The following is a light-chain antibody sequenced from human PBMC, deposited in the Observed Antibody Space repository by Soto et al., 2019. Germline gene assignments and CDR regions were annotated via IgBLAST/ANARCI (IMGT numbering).Light chain of an antibody. CDR3: MQGTPWPYT. V-gene: IGKV2-30*01. Sequence: DVVMTQSPLSLPVTLGQAASISCRSSQSLVYSDGNTYLSWCQQRPGQSPRRLIYKVSNRDSGVPGRFGGSGTGSDVAVKISRVEAEDVGIYSCMQGTPWPYTFGQGIKLEIK. CDR1: QSLVYSDGNTY. J-gene: IGKJ2*01. CDR2: KVS.